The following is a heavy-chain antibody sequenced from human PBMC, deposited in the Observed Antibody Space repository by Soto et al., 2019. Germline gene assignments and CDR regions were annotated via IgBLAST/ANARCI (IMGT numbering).Heavy chain of an antibody. CDR2: TNGDGSTS. CDR1: EFTFSNYW. J-gene: IGHJ4*02. Sequence: EVQLVESGGGLVQPGGSLRLSCVASEFTFSNYWMHWVRQAPGKGLEWVSRTNGDGSTSNYADSVKGRFTISRDNAKNTVYLQMNSLRVEDTAVYYCARDNWNSYWGQGTLVTVSS. D-gene: IGHD1-7*01. V-gene: IGHV3-74*01. CDR3: ARDNWNSY.